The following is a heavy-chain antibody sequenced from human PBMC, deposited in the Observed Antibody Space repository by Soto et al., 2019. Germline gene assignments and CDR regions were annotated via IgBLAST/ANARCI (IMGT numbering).Heavy chain of an antibody. J-gene: IGHJ4*02. Sequence: QVQLQESGPGLVKPSQTLSLTCTVSGGSISSGGYYWSWIRQHPGKGLEWIGYIYYSGSTYYNPSLKSRVTISVDTSKNQFSLKLSSVTATDTAVYYCAREAPYGDYKRGFDYWGQGTLVTVSS. V-gene: IGHV4-31*03. D-gene: IGHD4-17*01. CDR3: AREAPYGDYKRGFDY. CDR1: GGSISSGGYY. CDR2: IYYSGST.